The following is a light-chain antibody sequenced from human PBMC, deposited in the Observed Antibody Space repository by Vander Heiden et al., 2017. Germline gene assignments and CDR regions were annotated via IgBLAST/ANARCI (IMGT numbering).Light chain of an antibody. J-gene: IGLJ1*01. CDR2: SNN. V-gene: IGLV1-44*01. CDR3: AAWDDSLSGPV. CDR1: SSNIGGNH. Sequence: QSVLTQPPSASGTHGQRVTISCSGSSSNIGGNHVNWYPQRPGTAPNLLIYSNNQRPSGVPDRFSGYKSGTSASLAISGLQSEDEADYYCAAWDDSLSGPVFGTGTKVTVL.